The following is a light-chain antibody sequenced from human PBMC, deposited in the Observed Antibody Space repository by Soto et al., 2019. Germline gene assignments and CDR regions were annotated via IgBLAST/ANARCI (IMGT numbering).Light chain of an antibody. CDR1: QSVSSSY. V-gene: IGKV3D-20*01. CDR3: QQYGSSPIS. Sequence: EIVLTQSPATLSLSPGARATLSCGASQSVSSSYLAWYQQKPGLAPRLLIYDASSRATGIPDRFSGSGSGTDFTITIRRVEPEDFAEYYCQQYGSSPISFGQGTLLEIK. J-gene: IGKJ5*01. CDR2: DAS.